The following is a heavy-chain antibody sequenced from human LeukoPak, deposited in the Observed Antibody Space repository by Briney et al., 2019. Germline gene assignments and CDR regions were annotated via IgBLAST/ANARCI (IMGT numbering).Heavy chain of an antibody. J-gene: IGHJ4*02. D-gene: IGHD1-26*01. CDR3: AKASIEGWELLWIDY. CDR1: RFTFSTYG. V-gene: IGHV3-30*18. CDR2: ISYDGSNK. Sequence: GRSLRLSCAASRFTFSTYGMHWVRQAPGKGLEWVAVISYDGSNKYYADSVKGRFTISRDNSENTLYLQMNSLRAEDTAVYYCAKASIEGWELLWIDYWGQGTLVTVSS.